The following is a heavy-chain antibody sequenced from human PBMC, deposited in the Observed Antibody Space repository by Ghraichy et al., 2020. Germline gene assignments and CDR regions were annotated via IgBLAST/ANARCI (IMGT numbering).Heavy chain of an antibody. CDR1: GGSFSGYY. D-gene: IGHD3-3*01. J-gene: IGHJ5*02. CDR2: INHSGST. V-gene: IGHV4-34*01. Sequence: SETLSLTCAVYGGSFSGYYWSWIRQPPGKGLEWIGEINHSGSTNYNPSLKSRVTISVDTSKNQFSLKLSSVTAADTAVYYCARGGYWGTIFGVVTNWFDPWGQGTLVTVSS. CDR3: ARGGYWGTIFGVVTNWFDP.